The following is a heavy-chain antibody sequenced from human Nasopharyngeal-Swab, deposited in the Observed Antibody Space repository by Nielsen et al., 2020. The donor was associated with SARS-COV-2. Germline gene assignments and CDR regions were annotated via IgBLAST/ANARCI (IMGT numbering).Heavy chain of an antibody. V-gene: IGHV1-46*01. Sequence: WVRQAPGQGHEWMGMINPSGGTKYTQKFQDRITMTRDTSTSTLYMEVARLRSDDTAVYYCARDNVVVAAANYYGVDVWGQGTTVTVSS. CDR2: INPSGGT. J-gene: IGHJ6*01. CDR3: ARDNVVVAAANYYGVDV. D-gene: IGHD2-15*01.